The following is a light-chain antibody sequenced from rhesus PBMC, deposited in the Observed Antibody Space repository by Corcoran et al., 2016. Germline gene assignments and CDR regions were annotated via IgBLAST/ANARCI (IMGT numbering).Light chain of an antibody. Sequence: DIQMTQSPSSLSASVGDRVTITCRASQGITNDLAWYQQKPGETPKLLIYEASSLQSGIPSLFSGSGSGTDFTLTISSLQSEEFASYYCQHYYSTPWTFGQGTKVEIK. V-gene: IGKV1-25*01. CDR3: QHYYSTPWT. J-gene: IGKJ1*01. CDR1: QGITND. CDR2: EAS.